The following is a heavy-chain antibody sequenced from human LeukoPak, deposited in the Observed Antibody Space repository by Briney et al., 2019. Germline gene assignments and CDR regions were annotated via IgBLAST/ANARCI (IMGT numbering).Heavy chain of an antibody. J-gene: IGHJ4*02. CDR3: ASNLGFGELSPDY. CDR1: GFTFSSYS. CDR2: ISSSSSYI. Sequence: GGSLRLSXAASGFTFSSYSMNWVRQAPGKGLEWVSSISSSSSYIYYADSVKGRFTISRDNAKNSLYLQMNSLRAEDTAVYYCASNLGFGELSPDYWGQRTLVTVSS. D-gene: IGHD3-10*01. V-gene: IGHV3-21*01.